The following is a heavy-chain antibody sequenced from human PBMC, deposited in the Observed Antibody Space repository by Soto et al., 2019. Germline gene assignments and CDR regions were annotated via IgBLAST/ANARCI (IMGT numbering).Heavy chain of an antibody. CDR2: ISSSGSTI. J-gene: IGHJ6*02. V-gene: IGHV3-48*03. Sequence: EVQLVESGGGLVQPGGSLRLSCAASGFTFSSYEMNWVRQAPGKGLEWVSYISSSGSTIYYADSVKGRFTISRDNAKNSLYLQMNSLRAEDTAVYYCAREECTNGVCFGRGYYYYYYGMDVWGQGTTVTVSS. CDR3: AREECTNGVCFGRGYYYYYYGMDV. D-gene: IGHD2-8*01. CDR1: GFTFSSYE.